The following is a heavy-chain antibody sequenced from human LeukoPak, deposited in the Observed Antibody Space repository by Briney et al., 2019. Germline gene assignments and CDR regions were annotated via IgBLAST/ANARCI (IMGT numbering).Heavy chain of an antibody. J-gene: IGHJ4*02. CDR1: GGSFSGYY. CDR2: INHSGST. CDR3: ARGVGSSGYFDY. V-gene: IGHV4-34*01. D-gene: IGHD3-22*01. Sequence: SETLSLTCAVYGGSFSGYYWSWIRQPPGRGLDWIGEINHSGSTNYNPSLKSRVTISVDTSKNQFSLKLSSVTAADTAVYYCARGVGSSGYFDYWGQGTLVTVSS.